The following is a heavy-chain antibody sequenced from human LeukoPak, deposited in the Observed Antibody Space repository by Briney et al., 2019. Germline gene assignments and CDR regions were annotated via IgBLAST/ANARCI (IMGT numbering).Heavy chain of an antibody. Sequence: SETLSLTCTVSGGSISSGGYYWSWIRQHPGKGLEWIGCIYYSGTTYYHPSLKSRVTMSVDTSKNQFSLKLSSVTAADTAVYYCARVDLRAAYFDYWGQGTLVTVSS. D-gene: IGHD2-15*01. CDR3: ARVDLRAAYFDY. V-gene: IGHV4-31*03. CDR1: GGSISSGGYY. J-gene: IGHJ4*02. CDR2: IYYSGTT.